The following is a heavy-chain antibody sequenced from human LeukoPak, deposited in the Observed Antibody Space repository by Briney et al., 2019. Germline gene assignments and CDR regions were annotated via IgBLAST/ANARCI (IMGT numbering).Heavy chain of an antibody. D-gene: IGHD5-12*01. Sequence: PSETLSLTCTVSGGSISSYYWSWIRQPPGKGLEWIGYIYYSGSTNYNPSLKSRVTISVDTSKNQFSLKLSSVTAADTAVYYCARVKGRGYSGYDYGGFDYWGQGTLVSVSS. CDR3: ARVKGRGYSGYDYGGFDY. J-gene: IGHJ4*02. V-gene: IGHV4-59*01. CDR1: GGSISSYY. CDR2: IYYSGST.